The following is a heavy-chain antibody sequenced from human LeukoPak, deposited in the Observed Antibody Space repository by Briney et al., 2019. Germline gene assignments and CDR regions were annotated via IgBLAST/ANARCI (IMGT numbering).Heavy chain of an antibody. CDR1: GFTFTTYW. D-gene: IGHD3-22*01. Sequence: GGSLRLSCAASGFTFTTYWMNWVRQAPGKGLEWVATIKQDGVDKYYVDSVKGRFTISRDNARNSLYLQMNSLRAEDTAVYFCARGGSGYFRDGGQGTQVTVSS. V-gene: IGHV3-7*02. CDR2: IKQDGVDK. J-gene: IGHJ4*02. CDR3: ARGGSGYFRD.